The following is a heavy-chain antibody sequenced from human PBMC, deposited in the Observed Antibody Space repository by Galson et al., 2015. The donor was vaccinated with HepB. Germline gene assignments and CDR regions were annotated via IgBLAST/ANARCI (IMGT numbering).Heavy chain of an antibody. CDR3: ASTTRGVIYRYGMDV. V-gene: IGHV4-61*08. J-gene: IGHJ6*02. D-gene: IGHD3-10*01. Sequence: SETLSLTCTVSGGSISSGGYYWSWIRQHPGKGLEWIGYIYCSGSTNYNPSLKSRVTISVDTSKNQFSLKLSSVTAADTAVYYCASTTRGVIYRYGMDVWGQGTTVTVSS. CDR2: IYCSGST. CDR1: GGSISSGGYY.